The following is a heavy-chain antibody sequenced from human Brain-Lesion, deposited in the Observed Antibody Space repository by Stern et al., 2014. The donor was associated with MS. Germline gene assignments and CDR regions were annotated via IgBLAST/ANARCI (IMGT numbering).Heavy chain of an antibody. V-gene: IGHV4-59*08. CDR2: IYYSGST. CDR3: ARHGTEGYYYYYMDV. D-gene: IGHD3/OR15-3a*01. Sequence: VQLVESGPGLVKPSETLSLTCTVSGGSISSYYWSWIRQPPGKGLEWIGYIYYSGSTNYNPSLKSRVTISVDTPKNHFSLTLSTVTAADTAVYYCARHGTEGYYYYYMDVWGKGTTVTVSS. J-gene: IGHJ6*03. CDR1: GGSISSYY.